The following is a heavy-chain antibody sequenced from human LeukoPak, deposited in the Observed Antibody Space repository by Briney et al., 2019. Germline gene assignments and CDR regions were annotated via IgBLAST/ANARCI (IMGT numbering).Heavy chain of an antibody. V-gene: IGHV1-18*01. D-gene: IGHD3-3*01. Sequence: ASVKVSCKASGYTLTSYGIHWVRQAPGQGFEWMGWISAYNGNTNYEQNFQGRVTMTRDTSTNTAYMELRSLRSDDTAVYYCARETGRDYKGFRSGLIWGALDIWGQGTMVTVSS. CDR2: ISAYNGNT. CDR1: GYTLTSYG. CDR3: ARETGRDYKGFRSGLIWGALDI. J-gene: IGHJ3*02.